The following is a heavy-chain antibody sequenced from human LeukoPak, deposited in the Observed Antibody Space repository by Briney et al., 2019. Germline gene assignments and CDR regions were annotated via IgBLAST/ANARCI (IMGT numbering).Heavy chain of an antibody. CDR2: ISAYNGNT. J-gene: IGHJ5*02. D-gene: IGHD3-3*01. CDR3: ARRSPSYYDFWSAEVAWFDP. Sequence: GASVKVSCKASGYTFTSYGISWVRQAPGQGLEWMGWISAYNGNTNYAQKLQGRVTMTRDTSISTAYMELSRLRSDDTAVYYCARRSPSYYDFWSAEVAWFDPWGQGTLVTVSS. V-gene: IGHV1-18*01. CDR1: GYTFTSYG.